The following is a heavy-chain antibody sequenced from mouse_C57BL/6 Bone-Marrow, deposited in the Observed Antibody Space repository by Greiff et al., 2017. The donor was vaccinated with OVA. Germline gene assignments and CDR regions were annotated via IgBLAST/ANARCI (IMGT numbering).Heavy chain of an antibody. D-gene: IGHD2-3*01. J-gene: IGHJ3*01. V-gene: IGHV1-54*01. CDR3: ARGGGYYPFAD. CDR2: INPGSGGT. Sequence: QVQLQQSGAELVRPGTSVKVSCKASGYAFTNYLIEWVKQRPGQGLEWIGVINPGSGGTNYNEKFKGKATLTADKSSSTAYMQLSSLTSEDSAVYFCARGGGYYPFADWGQGTLVTVSA. CDR1: GYAFTNYL.